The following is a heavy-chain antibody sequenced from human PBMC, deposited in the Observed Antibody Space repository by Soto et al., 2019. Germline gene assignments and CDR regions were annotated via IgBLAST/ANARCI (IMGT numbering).Heavy chain of an antibody. CDR3: ARDTGYTFGSLNY. D-gene: IGHD5-18*01. V-gene: IGHV1-3*01. J-gene: IGHJ4*02. CDR1: GYTFTDYA. Sequence: ASVKVSCKASGYTFTDYALHWVRQAPGQRLEWMGWMNAGVGNTLYSQKFQGRITITRDTSASTAYMELNSLKSEDTAIYYCARDTGYTFGSLNYWGPGTLVTVSS. CDR2: MNAGVGNT.